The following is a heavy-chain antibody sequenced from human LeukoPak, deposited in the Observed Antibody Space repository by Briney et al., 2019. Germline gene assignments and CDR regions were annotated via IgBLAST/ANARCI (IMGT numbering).Heavy chain of an antibody. CDR3: AQQGGRDTYGRNWYFDL. J-gene: IGHJ2*01. CDR1: GFTFSSYG. CDR2: IWYDGSNK. V-gene: IGHV3-33*06. D-gene: IGHD5-18*01. Sequence: PGGSLRLSCAASGFTFSSYGMHWVRQAPGKGLEWVAVIWYDGSNKYYADSVKGRFTISRDNSKNTLYLQMNSLRAEDTAVYYCAQQGGRDTYGRNWYFDLWGRGTLVTVSS.